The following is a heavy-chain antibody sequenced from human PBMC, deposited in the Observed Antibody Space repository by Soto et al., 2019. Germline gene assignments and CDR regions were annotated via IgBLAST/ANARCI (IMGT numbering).Heavy chain of an antibody. J-gene: IGHJ4*02. Sequence: PGGSLRLSCAASGFTFSSYAMSWVRQAPGKGLEWVSAISGSGGSTYYADSVKGRFTISRDNSKNTLYLQMNSLRAEDTAVYYCAKAKGRPFTKERYYDFWSGSLPIWNYWGQGTLVTVSS. V-gene: IGHV3-23*01. CDR1: GFTFSSYA. CDR2: ISGSGGST. D-gene: IGHD3-3*01. CDR3: AKAKGRPFTKERYYDFWSGSLPIWNY.